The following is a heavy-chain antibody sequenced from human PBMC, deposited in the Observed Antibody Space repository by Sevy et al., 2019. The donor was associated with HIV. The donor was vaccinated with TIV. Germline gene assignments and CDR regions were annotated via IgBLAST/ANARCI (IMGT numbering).Heavy chain of an antibody. CDR1: GYTFSDYY. CDR3: ARGGSNRPVYYGMDV. Sequence: GASVKVSCRASGYTFSDYYMLWVRQAPGQGPELMGWIHPKSGGTHNMQNFQGRVTMTRDTSISTAYMELNSLTSDDTAVYYCARGGSNRPVYYGMDVWGQGTTVTVSS. CDR2: IHPKSGGT. D-gene: IGHD2-8*01. J-gene: IGHJ6*02. V-gene: IGHV1-2*02.